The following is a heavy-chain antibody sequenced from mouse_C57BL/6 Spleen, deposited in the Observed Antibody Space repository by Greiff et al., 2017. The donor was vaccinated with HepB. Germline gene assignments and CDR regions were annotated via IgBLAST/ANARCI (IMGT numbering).Heavy chain of an antibody. CDR3: AFYYYGSSEYYFDY. V-gene: IGHV14-2*01. J-gene: IGHJ2*01. Sequence: EVQLQQSGAELVKPGASVKLSCTASGFNIKDYYMHWVKQRTEQGLEWIGRIDPEDGETKYAPKFQGKATITADTSSNTAYLQLSSLTSEDTAFYYCAFYYYGSSEYYFDYWGQGTTLTVSS. CDR1: GFNIKDYY. D-gene: IGHD1-1*01. CDR2: IDPEDGET.